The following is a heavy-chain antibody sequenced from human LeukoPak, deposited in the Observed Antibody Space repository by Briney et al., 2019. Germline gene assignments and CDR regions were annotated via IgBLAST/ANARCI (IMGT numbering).Heavy chain of an antibody. Sequence: PGGSLRLSCAASGFTFINYALHWVRQAPGKGLEWVAVISYDGRDKNYADSVKGRFTISRDNSKNTLSLQMNSLRVGDTAVYYCARGSIAAAGSSKGYMDVWGKGTTVTVSS. CDR1: GFTFINYA. D-gene: IGHD6-13*01. CDR2: ISYDGRDK. CDR3: ARGSIAAAGSSKGYMDV. V-gene: IGHV3-30*04. J-gene: IGHJ6*03.